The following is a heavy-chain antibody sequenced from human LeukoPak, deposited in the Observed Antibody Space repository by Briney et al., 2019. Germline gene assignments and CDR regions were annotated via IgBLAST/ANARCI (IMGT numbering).Heavy chain of an antibody. V-gene: IGHV3-21*01. J-gene: IGHJ6*02. CDR3: ARDLGPEPGQELHYGMDV. CDR1: GFTFSSYS. Sequence: GGSLRLSCAASGFTFSSYSMNWVRQAPGKGLEWVSSISSSSSYIYYADSVKGRFTISRDNAKNSLYLQMNSLRAEDTAVYYCARDLGPEPGQELHYGMDVWGQGTTVTVSS. CDR2: ISSSSSYI. D-gene: IGHD1-7*01.